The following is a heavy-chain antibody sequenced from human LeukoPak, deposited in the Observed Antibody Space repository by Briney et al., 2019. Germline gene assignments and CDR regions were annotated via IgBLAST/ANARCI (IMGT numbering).Heavy chain of an antibody. CDR1: GYTFPHYW. CDR2: IYPDDSDT. CDR3: ARLRSSRWYTVDD. J-gene: IGHJ4*02. Sequence: GESLKISCKGSGYTFPHYWIAWVRQMPGKGVGWMGIIYPDDSDTRYSPSFQGLVTISADKSITTAYLQWSSLKASDTAMYYCARLRSSRWYTVDDWGQGTLVTVSS. V-gene: IGHV5-51*01. D-gene: IGHD6-13*01.